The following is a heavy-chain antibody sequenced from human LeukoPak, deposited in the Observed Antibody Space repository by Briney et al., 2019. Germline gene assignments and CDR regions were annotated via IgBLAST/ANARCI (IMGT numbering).Heavy chain of an antibody. D-gene: IGHD1-26*01. J-gene: IGHJ4*02. CDR1: RFTFSSYG. Sequence: PGGSLRLSCAASRFTFSSYGMHWVRQAPGKGLEWVAVIWYDGSNKYYADSVKGRFTISRDNSKNTLYLQMNSLRAEDTAVYYCARVLPLGYLIDYWGQGTLVTVSS. CDR3: ARVLPLGYLIDY. V-gene: IGHV3-33*01. CDR2: IWYDGSNK.